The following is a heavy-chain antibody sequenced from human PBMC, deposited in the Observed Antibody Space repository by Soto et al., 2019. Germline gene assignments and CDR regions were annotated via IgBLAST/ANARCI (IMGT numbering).Heavy chain of an antibody. D-gene: IGHD6-13*01. V-gene: IGHV1-2*02. J-gene: IGHJ5*02. Sequence: ASEKVSCGPSVYIFACYDISGVGEAPGQELEWMAWINTNSGSTNYAQKLQGRATMTSDTSISTAYMELSRLRSDDTAVYYSQRVVATAKGNRFDPWAQETLVTVSS. CDR2: INTNSGST. CDR1: VYIFACYD. CDR3: QRVVATAKGNRFDP.